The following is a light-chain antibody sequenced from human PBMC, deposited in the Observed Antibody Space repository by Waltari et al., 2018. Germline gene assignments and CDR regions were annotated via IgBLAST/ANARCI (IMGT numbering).Light chain of an antibody. CDR1: SSNIGGTY. CDR3: AAWDDSLSNFV. J-gene: IGLJ1*01. Sequence: QSVLTQPPPASGTPGQKVTISCSGGSSNIGGTYVYWYQQLPGTAPKLLTYKSNQRPSGVPDRFSGSKSGTSASLAISGLRSEDEGHYYCAAWDDSLSNFVFGTGTKVTVL. CDR2: KSN. V-gene: IGLV1-47*01.